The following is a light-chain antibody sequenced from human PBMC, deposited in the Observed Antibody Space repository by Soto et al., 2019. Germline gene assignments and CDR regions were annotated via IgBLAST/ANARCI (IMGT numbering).Light chain of an antibody. Sequence: IVLTQSPGTLSLSPGERATLSCRASQSFVNMYLAWYQQTPGQAPRLLIYGASTRATGIPVRFSGSASGTEFTLTISSLQSEDFTVYYCQQYNKWPLTFGQGTKVDIK. CDR2: GAS. CDR1: QSFVNMY. J-gene: IGKJ1*01. CDR3: QQYNKWPLT. V-gene: IGKV3-15*01.